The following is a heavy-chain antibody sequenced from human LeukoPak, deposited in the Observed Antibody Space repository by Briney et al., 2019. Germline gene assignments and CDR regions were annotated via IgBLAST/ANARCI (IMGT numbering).Heavy chain of an antibody. CDR2: IYYSGGS. J-gene: IGHJ6*02. Sequence: PSETLSLTCAVSGVSMISYYWSWIRQRPGEGLQWIGYIYYSGGSDYNPSLKSRVTISVDRSNNQFSLKLISVTVADTAVYYCARLGAPSGSGLYFYYGMDVWGQGTTVTVSS. D-gene: IGHD3-10*01. CDR3: ARLGAPSGSGLYFYYGMDV. CDR1: GVSMISYY. V-gene: IGHV4-59*08.